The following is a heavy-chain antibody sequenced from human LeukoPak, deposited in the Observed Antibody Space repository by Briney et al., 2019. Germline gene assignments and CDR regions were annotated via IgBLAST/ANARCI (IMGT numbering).Heavy chain of an antibody. CDR2: ISYDGSNK. D-gene: IGHD3-10*01. CDR1: GFTFSSYG. J-gene: IGHJ3*02. Sequence: GGSLRLSCAASGFTFSSYGMHWVRQAPGKGLEWVAVISYDGSNKYYADSVKGRFTISRDNSKNTLYLQMNSLRAEDTAVYYCAKVGYYGSGVMDDAFDIWGQGTMVTVSS. V-gene: IGHV3-30*18. CDR3: AKVGYYGSGVMDDAFDI.